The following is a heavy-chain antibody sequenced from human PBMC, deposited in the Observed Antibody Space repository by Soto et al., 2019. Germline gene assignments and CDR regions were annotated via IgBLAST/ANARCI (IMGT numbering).Heavy chain of an antibody. J-gene: IGHJ4*02. Sequence: GGSLRLSCAASGFTFSSYAVHWVRQAPGKGLEWVAVISYDGSNKNYADSVNGRFTISRDNSKNTLYLQMNSLRAEDTAVYYCARDRGMSGSSRAYFDYWGQGTLVTVSS. CDR3: ARDRGMSGSSRAYFDY. CDR1: GFTFSSYA. CDR2: ISYDGSNK. D-gene: IGHD1-26*01. V-gene: IGHV3-30-3*01.